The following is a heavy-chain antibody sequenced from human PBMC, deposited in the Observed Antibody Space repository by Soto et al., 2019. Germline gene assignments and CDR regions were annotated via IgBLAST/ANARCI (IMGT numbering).Heavy chain of an antibody. CDR1: GFTFSSYA. CDR2: ISGTGTTT. D-gene: IGHD2-8*01. V-gene: IGHV3-23*01. Sequence: GGSLRLSCAASGFTFSSYAMSWVRQAPGKGLEWVSTISGTGTTTYYADSVKGRFTISRDNSKNTLYLQMNSLRTEDTAVYYCVKAVYLLDFDYWGQGTLVTVSS. CDR3: VKAVYLLDFDY. J-gene: IGHJ4*02.